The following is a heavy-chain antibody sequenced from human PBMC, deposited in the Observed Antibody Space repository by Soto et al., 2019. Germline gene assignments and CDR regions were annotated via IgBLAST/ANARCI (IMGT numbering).Heavy chain of an antibody. CDR1: GFTVSSNY. CDR2: IYSGGST. CDR3: ASPYDILTGYKAFDV. J-gene: IGHJ3*01. V-gene: IGHV3-66*01. D-gene: IGHD3-9*01. Sequence: PGGSLRLSCAASGFTVSSNYMSWVRQAPGKGLEWVSVIYSGGSTYYADSVKGRFTISRDNSKNTLYLQMNSLRAEDTAVYYCASPYDILTGYKAFDVWGQGTMVTVSS.